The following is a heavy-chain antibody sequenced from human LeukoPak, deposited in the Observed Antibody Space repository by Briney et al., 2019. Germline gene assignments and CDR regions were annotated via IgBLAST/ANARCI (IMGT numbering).Heavy chain of an antibody. CDR1: VFTFSSQW. CDR3: ALAGRGIFGVVIISAMDV. Sequence: GGSLSLSCAPSVFTFSSQWMRWARQAPGKGLEWVVNIKQDGSEKYYVDCVKGRFTISRDNDKNSLYLQMNSLRAEDTAVYYCALAGRGIFGVVIISAMDVWGQGTTVTVSS. V-gene: IGHV3-7*01. CDR2: IKQDGSEK. J-gene: IGHJ6*02. D-gene: IGHD3-3*01.